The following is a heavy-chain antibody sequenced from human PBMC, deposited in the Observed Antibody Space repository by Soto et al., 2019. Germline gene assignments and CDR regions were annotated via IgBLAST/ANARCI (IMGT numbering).Heavy chain of an antibody. CDR2: ISGSGGST. CDR3: VSGFARYCSGGTCYARDV. V-gene: IGHV3-23*01. J-gene: IGHJ6*02. Sequence: GGSLRLSCAASGFIFSSYAMSWVRQAPGKGLEWVSAISGSGGSTYYAESVKGRFTISRDNSKNTLYLQMNSLRAEDTAVYYCVSGFARYCSGGTCYARDVWGQGTTVTVSS. D-gene: IGHD2-15*01. CDR1: GFIFSSYA.